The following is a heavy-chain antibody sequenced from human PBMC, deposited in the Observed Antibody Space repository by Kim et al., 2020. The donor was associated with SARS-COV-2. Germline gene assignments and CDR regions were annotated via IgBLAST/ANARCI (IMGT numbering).Heavy chain of an antibody. Sequence: SETLSLTCTVSGGSISSGGYYWSWIRQHPGKGLEWIGYIYYSGSTYYNPSLKSRVTISVDTSKNQFSLKLSSVTAADTAVYYCARYSPQRGQCITMVRGVINDAFDIWGQGTMVTVSS. CDR1: GGSISSGGYY. CDR2: IYYSGST. D-gene: IGHD3-10*01. CDR3: ARYSPQRGQCITMVRGVINDAFDI. V-gene: IGHV4-31*03. J-gene: IGHJ3*02.